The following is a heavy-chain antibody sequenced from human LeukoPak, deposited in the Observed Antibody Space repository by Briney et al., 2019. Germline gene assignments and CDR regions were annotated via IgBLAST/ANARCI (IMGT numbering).Heavy chain of an antibody. CDR1: GFTFSSYG. V-gene: IGHV3-33*01. Sequence: GGSLRLSCAASGFTFSSYGMHWVRQAPGKGLEWVAVIWYDGSNKYYADSVKGRFTISRDNSENTLYLQMNSLRAEDTAVYYCARDKNFNNWFDPWGQGTLVTVSS. D-gene: IGHD1-7*01. J-gene: IGHJ5*02. CDR3: ARDKNFNNWFDP. CDR2: IWYDGSNK.